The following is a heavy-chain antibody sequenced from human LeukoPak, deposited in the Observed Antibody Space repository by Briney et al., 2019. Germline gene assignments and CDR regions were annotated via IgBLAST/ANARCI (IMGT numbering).Heavy chain of an antibody. CDR1: GFTFSSYW. CDR3: AASRGSGWYYFDY. Sequence: PGGSLRLSCAASGFTFSSYWMSWVRQAPGKGLEWVANIKQDGSEKYYMDSVKGRFTISRDNAKNSLYLQMNSLRAEDTAVYYCAASRGSGWYYFDYWGQGTLVTVSS. D-gene: IGHD6-19*01. CDR2: IKQDGSEK. V-gene: IGHV3-7*01. J-gene: IGHJ4*02.